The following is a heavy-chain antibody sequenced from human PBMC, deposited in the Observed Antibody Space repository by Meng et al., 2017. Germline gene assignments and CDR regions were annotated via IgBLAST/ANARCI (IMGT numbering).Heavy chain of an antibody. D-gene: IGHD2-8*02. Sequence: HAELQQSRPGLVTPSQTLSLTGGISSDSVSSNRAAWNWIRQSQSRGLEWLGRTYYRSKWYNDYAVSVKSRITINPATSKNQFSLQLNSVTPEDTAVYYCARGVVYAISYIDYWGQGTLVTVSS. V-gene: IGHV6-1*01. CDR3: ARGVVYAISYIDY. J-gene: IGHJ4*02. CDR1: SDSVSSNRAA. CDR2: TYYRSKWYN.